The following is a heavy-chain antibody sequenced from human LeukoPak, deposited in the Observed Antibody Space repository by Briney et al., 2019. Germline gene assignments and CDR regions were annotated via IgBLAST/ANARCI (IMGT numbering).Heavy chain of an antibody. D-gene: IGHD6-19*01. Sequence: ASVKVSCKASGYTFTNYGISWVRQAPGQGLEWMGWISTYNGNSNYAQKLQDRVTMTTDTSTITAYMDLRSLRSDDTAVYYCARAGGWAREDYKGDAFDIWGQGTMVTVSS. CDR1: GYTFTNYG. CDR3: ARAGGWAREDYKGDAFDI. J-gene: IGHJ3*02. CDR2: ISTYNGNS. V-gene: IGHV1-18*01.